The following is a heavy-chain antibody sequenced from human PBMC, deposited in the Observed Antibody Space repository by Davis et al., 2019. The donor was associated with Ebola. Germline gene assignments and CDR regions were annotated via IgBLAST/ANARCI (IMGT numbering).Heavy chain of an antibody. CDR2: ISGSGGDP. CDR1: GFTFSSYR. CDR3: TKAERDSSSWLDN. V-gene: IGHV3-23*01. D-gene: IGHD6-13*01. J-gene: IGHJ5*02. Sequence: GESLKISCAASGFTFSSYRMHWVRQAPGKGLEWVSRISGSGGDPHYADSVKGRFTISRDNSKNTLYLQMNSLKTEDTAVYYCTKAERDSSSWLDNWGQGTLVTASS.